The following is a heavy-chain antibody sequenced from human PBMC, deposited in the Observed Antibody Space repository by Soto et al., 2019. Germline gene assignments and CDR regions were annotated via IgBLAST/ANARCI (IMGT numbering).Heavy chain of an antibody. J-gene: IGHJ6*02. CDR1: GGSFSGYY. D-gene: IGHD2-2*02. CDR3: ARGHCSSTSCYMRYYYGMDV. CDR2: INHSGST. V-gene: IGHV4-34*01. Sequence: TSETLSLTCAVYGGSFSGYYWSWIRQPPGKGLEWIGEINHSGSTNYNPSLKSRVTISVDTSKNQFSLKLSSVTAADTAVYYCARGHCSSTSCYMRYYYGMDVWGQGTTVTVS.